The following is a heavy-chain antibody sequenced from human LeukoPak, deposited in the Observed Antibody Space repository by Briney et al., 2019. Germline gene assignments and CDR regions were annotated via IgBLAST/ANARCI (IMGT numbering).Heavy chain of an antibody. CDR2: ISAYNGNT. D-gene: IGHD2-15*01. CDR1: GYTFTSYG. Sequence: GASVKVSCKASGYTFTSYGISWVRQAPGQGLEWMGWISAYNGNTNYAQKLQGRVTMTTDTSTSTAYMELRSLRSDDTAVYYCARAAPLYYYYYYMDVWGKGTTVTVSS. CDR3: ARAAPLYYYYYYMDV. J-gene: IGHJ6*03. V-gene: IGHV1-18*01.